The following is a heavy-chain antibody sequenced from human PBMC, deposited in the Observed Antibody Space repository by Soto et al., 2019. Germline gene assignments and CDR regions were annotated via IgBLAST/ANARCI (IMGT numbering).Heavy chain of an antibody. Sequence: GGSLRLSCAASGFTFSSYDMHWVRQATGKGLEWVSAIGTAGDTYYPGSVKGRFTISRENAKNSLYLQMNSLRAEDTAVYYCAREWGSSSVPLDGYYYYYGMDVWGQGTTVTVSS. CDR3: AREWGSSSVPLDGYYYYYGMDV. CDR2: IGTAGDT. CDR1: GFTFSSYD. J-gene: IGHJ6*02. D-gene: IGHD6-6*01. V-gene: IGHV3-13*01.